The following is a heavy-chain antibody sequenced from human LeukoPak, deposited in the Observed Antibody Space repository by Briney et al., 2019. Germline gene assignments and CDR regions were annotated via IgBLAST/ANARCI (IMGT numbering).Heavy chain of an antibody. CDR3: ARASAVVVPDASGPFDY. D-gene: IGHD2-2*01. Sequence: ASVKVSCKASGYTFTSYDINWVRQATGQGLEWMGWMNPNSGNTGYAQKFQGRVTMTRDTSTSTVYMELSSLRSEDTAVYYCARASAVVVPDASGPFDYWGQGTLVTVSS. V-gene: IGHV1-8*01. CDR1: GYTFTSYD. CDR2: MNPNSGNT. J-gene: IGHJ4*02.